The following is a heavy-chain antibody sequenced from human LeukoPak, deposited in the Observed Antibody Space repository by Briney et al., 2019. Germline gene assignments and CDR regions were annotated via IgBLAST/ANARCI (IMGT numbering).Heavy chain of an antibody. D-gene: IGHD3-3*01. CDR2: ISYDGSNK. V-gene: IGHV3-30-3*01. CDR1: GFTFSSYA. J-gene: IGHJ6*02. CDR3: ARDFERARYDFWSGYLSYYYGMDV. Sequence: PGRSLRLSCAASGFTFSSYAMHWVRQAPGKGLEWVAVISYDGSNKYYADSVKGRFTISRDNSKNTLYLQMNSLRAEDTAVYYCARDFERARYDFWSGYLSYYYGMDVWGQGTTVTVSS.